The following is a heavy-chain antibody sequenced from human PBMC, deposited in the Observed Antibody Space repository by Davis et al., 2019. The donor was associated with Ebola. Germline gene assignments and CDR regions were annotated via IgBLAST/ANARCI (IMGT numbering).Heavy chain of an antibody. Sequence: HTGGSLRLSCAASGFTFSSYWMHWVRQVPGRGLEWVSIIKNDGTTVRYADSVKGRFTISRDNAKDTMYLQLNSLRAEDTAVYYCARDTSRRMDVWGQGTTVTVSS. V-gene: IGHV3-74*01. J-gene: IGHJ6*02. CDR1: GFTFSSYW. CDR3: ARDTSRRMDV. CDR2: IKNDGTTV. D-gene: IGHD3-16*01.